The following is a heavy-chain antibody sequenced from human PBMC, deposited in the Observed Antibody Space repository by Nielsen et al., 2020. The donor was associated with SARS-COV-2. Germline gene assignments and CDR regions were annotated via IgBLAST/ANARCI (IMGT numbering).Heavy chain of an antibody. CDR1: GGSISSYY. J-gene: IGHJ6*02. D-gene: IGHD3/OR15-3a*01. CDR3: ARARATIFGLVMSYGMDV. V-gene: IGHV4-59*08. CDR2: IYYSGST. Sequence: GSLRLSCTVSGGSISSYYWSWIRQPPGKGLEWIGYIYYSGSTNYNPSLKSRLTISVDTSRNQFSLNLRSVTAADTAVYYCARARATIFGLVMSYGMDVWGQGTTVAVSS.